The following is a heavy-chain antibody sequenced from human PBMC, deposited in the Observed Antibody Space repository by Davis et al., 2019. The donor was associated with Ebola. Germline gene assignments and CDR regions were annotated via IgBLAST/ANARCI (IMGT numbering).Heavy chain of an antibody. Sequence: PSETLSLTCTVSGGSISTSSYYWGWIRQPPGKGLEWIGTIYYSGSTNYNPSLKSRVTISVDTSKNQFSLKLRYVAAADTAVYYCARFAIVAAGSHKWGFDPWGQGTLVTVSS. CDR3: ARFAIVAAGSHKWGFDP. D-gene: IGHD6-13*01. CDR2: IYYSGST. CDR1: GGSISTSSYY. J-gene: IGHJ5*02. V-gene: IGHV4-39*07.